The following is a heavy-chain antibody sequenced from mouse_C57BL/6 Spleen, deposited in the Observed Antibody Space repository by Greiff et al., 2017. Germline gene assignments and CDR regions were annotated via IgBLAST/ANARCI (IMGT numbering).Heavy chain of an antibody. D-gene: IGHD2-4*01. V-gene: IGHV1-19*01. CDR3: ARRDYGGYFDV. Sequence: VQLKQSGPVLVKPGASVKMSCKASGYTFTDYYMNWVKQSHGKSLEWIGVINPYNGGTSYNQKFKGKATLTVDKSSSTAYMELNSLTSEDSAVYYCARRDYGGYFDVWGTGTTVTVPS. J-gene: IGHJ1*03. CDR1: GYTFTDYY. CDR2: INPYNGGT.